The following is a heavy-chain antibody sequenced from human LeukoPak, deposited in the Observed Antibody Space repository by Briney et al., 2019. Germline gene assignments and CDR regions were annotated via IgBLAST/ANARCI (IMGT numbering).Heavy chain of an antibody. V-gene: IGHV4-30-2*01. Sequence: PSETLSLTCAVSGGSISSGGYSWSWIRQPPGKGLEWIGYIYHSGSTYYNPSLKSRVTISVDTSKNQFSLKLSSVTAADTAVYYCARGPTNPTYCSRTSCYVWGDYAFDIWGQGTMVTFSS. CDR1: GGSISSGGYS. CDR2: IYHSGST. CDR3: ARGPTNPTYCSRTSCYVWGDYAFDI. D-gene: IGHD2-2*01. J-gene: IGHJ3*02.